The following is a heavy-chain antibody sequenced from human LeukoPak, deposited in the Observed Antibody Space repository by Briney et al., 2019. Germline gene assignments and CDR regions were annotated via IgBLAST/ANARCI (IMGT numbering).Heavy chain of an antibody. Sequence: PSETLSLTCTVSGGSISSYYRSWLRQPPGKGLEWIGYIYYSGSTNYNPSLKSRVTISVDTSKNQFSLKLSSVTAADTAVYYCAGASYDSSGVHWGQGTLVTVSS. CDR2: IYYSGST. CDR3: AGASYDSSGVH. J-gene: IGHJ4*02. D-gene: IGHD3-22*01. CDR1: GGSISSYY. V-gene: IGHV4-59*01.